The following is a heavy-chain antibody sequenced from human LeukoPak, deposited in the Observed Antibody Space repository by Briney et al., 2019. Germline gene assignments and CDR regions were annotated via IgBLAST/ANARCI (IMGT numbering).Heavy chain of an antibody. V-gene: IGHV3-9*01. CDR2: ISWNSGSI. J-gene: IGHJ4*02. D-gene: IGHD5-12*01. Sequence: GRSLRLSCAASGFTFDDYAMHWVRQAPGKGLEWVSGISWNSGSIGYADSVKGRFTISRDNAKNSLYLQMNSLRAEDTALYCCAKDPNSGYNLDYFDYWGQGTLVTVSS. CDR1: GFTFDDYA. CDR3: AKDPNSGYNLDYFDY.